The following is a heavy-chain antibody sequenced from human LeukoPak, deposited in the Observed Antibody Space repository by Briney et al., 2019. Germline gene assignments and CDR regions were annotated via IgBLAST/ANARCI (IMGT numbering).Heavy chain of an antibody. CDR2: IYHSGKT. CDR1: GGSISPYY. Sequence: SETLSLTCTVSGGSISPYYWSWIRQSPGKGLEWIGYIYHSGKTYYNPSLKSRITISVDTSKNQLSLRLSSVTAADTAVYYCARVTGYMIEDYFDYWGQGTLVTVSS. J-gene: IGHJ4*02. CDR3: ARVTGYMIEDYFDY. V-gene: IGHV4-59*01. D-gene: IGHD3-22*01.